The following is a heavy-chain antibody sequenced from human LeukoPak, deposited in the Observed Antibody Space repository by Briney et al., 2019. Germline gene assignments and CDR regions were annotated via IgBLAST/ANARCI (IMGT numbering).Heavy chain of an antibody. J-gene: IGHJ4*02. CDR3: ARGNSIYGSGSSNHKITPDY. Sequence: SETLSLTCAVYGGSFSGYYWSWIRQPPGKGLEWIGEINHSGSTNYNPSLKSRVTISVDTSKNQFSLKLSSVTAADTAVYYCARGNSIYGSGSSNHKITPDYWGQGTLVTVSS. D-gene: IGHD3-10*01. V-gene: IGHV4-34*01. CDR2: INHSGST. CDR1: GGSFSGYY.